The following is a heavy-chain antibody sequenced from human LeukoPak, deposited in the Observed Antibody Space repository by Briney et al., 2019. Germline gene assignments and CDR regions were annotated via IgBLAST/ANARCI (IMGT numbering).Heavy chain of an antibody. D-gene: IGHD6-13*01. CDR2: ISSSSSYT. CDR3: ANEQQPFTTHGMDV. CDR1: GFIFSDYY. Sequence: GGSLRLSCAASGFIFSDYYMSWIRQAPGKGLEWVSYISSSSSYTNYADSVKGRFTISRDNSKNTLYLQMNSLRAEDTAVYYCANEQQPFTTHGMDVWGQGTTVTVSS. J-gene: IGHJ6*02. V-gene: IGHV3-11*06.